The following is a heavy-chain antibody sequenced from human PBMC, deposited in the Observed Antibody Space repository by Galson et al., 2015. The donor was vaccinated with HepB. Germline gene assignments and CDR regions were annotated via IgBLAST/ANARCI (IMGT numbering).Heavy chain of an antibody. CDR2: INSDGSST. Sequence: SLRLSCAASGFTFSSYWMHWVRQAPGKGLVWVSRINSDGSSTSYADSVKGRFTISRDNAKNTLYLQMNSLRAEDTAVYYCARIGITSYYDSSGYYPFPDGDLWGQGTLVTVSS. D-gene: IGHD3-22*01. CDR1: GFTFSSYW. J-gene: IGHJ5*02. CDR3: ARIGITSYYDSSGYYPFPDGDL. V-gene: IGHV3-74*01.